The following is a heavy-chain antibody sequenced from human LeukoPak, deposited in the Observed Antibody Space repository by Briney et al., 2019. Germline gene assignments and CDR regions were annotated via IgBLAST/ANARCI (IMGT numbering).Heavy chain of an antibody. Sequence: GGSLRLSCSASGTAFRTYAMHWVRQPPGKGLYYVSAISINGGSTYYADSVRGRFTISRDNSKNTLYLQMSSLRPDDTAVYYCARVIAVTGEYFDYWGQGTLVTVSS. CDR1: GTAFRTYA. CDR2: ISINGGST. CDR3: ARVIAVTGEYFDY. D-gene: IGHD6-19*01. V-gene: IGHV3-64D*06. J-gene: IGHJ4*02.